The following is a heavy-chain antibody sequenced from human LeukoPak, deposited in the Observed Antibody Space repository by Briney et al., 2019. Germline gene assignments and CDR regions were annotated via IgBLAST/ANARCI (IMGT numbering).Heavy chain of an antibody. CDR3: ARDPFTPAFGNQYHYFDY. V-gene: IGHV4-59*01. CDR1: GATISSYY. D-gene: IGHD3-3*01. CDR2: LYYTGST. J-gene: IGHJ4*02. Sequence: SETLSLSCTVSGATISSYYWSWIRQPPGKGLEWIGHLYYTGSTNYNPSLKSRGSISVDTSKNQFSLKLSSVTAADTAVYYCARDPFTPAFGNQYHYFDYWGQGTPVTVSS.